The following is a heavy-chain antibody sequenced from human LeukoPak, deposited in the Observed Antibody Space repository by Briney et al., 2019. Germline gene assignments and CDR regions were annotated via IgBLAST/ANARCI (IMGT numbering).Heavy chain of an antibody. V-gene: IGHV4-39*01. CDR1: GGSIRSSSYY. D-gene: IGHD2-2*01. CDR3: ARWGFSSSRGYFDY. CDR2: IYYDGTT. J-gene: IGHJ4*02. Sequence: SETLSLTCTVSGGSIRSSSYYWGWIRQPPGKGLEFIGTIYYDGTTYYNPSLKSRVAISVDTSKNQFSLKLSAVTAADTAVYYCARWGFSSSRGYFDYWGQGTLVTVSS.